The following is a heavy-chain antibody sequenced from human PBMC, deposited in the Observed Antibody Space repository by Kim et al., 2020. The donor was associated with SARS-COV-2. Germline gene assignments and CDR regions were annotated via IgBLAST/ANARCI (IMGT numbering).Heavy chain of an antibody. CDR3: ARRYALLWFGESWCFDL. CDR2: IYYSGST. D-gene: IGHD3-10*01. V-gene: IGHV4-39*01. CDR1: GGSISSSSYY. Sequence: SETLSLTCTVSGGSISSSSYYWGWIRQPPGKGLEWIGSIYYSGSTYYNPSLKSRVTISVDTSKNQFSLKLSSVTAADTAVYYCARRYALLWFGESWCFDLWGRGTLVTVSS. J-gene: IGHJ2*01.